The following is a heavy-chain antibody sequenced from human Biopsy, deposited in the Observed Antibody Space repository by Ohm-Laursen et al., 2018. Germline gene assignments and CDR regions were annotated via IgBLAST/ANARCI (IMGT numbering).Heavy chain of an antibody. CDR1: GYTFTVYH. V-gene: IGHV1-2*02. CDR2: INAKTGDT. D-gene: IGHD3-22*01. CDR3: TRGGYYYDSLAYYYWFDP. Sequence: ASVKVSCKASGYTFTVYHAHWVRQAPGQGLEWMGWINAKTGDTNYAQKFQGRVTMTRDTSISTAYVDLSSLRSDDTAVYYCTRGGYYYDSLAYYYWFDPWGQGTLVTVSS. J-gene: IGHJ5*02.